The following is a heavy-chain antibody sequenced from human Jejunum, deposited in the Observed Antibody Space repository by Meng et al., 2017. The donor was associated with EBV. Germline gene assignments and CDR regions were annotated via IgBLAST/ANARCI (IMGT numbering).Heavy chain of an antibody. CDR1: GFTCSIYS. CDR3: VRDSSFNVH. CDR2: ISSGSSFI. D-gene: IGHD3-16*02. J-gene: IGHJ4*02. V-gene: IGHV3-21*02. Sequence: EGQLVESGGALVKPWGALILSCGSSGFTCSIYSMNWVRQAPGKGLDGVSYISSGSSFIYSADSVKGRFTISRDDAKNSLFLQLNSLRAEDTAVYYCVRDSSFNVHWGQGTLVTVSS.